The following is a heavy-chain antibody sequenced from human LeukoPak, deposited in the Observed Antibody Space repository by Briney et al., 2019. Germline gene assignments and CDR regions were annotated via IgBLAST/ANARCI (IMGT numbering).Heavy chain of an antibody. V-gene: IGHV1-18*01. Sequence: ASVKVSCKASGYTFTSYGISWVRQAPGQGLEWMGRISAYNGNTNYAQKFQGRVTMTTDTSTSTAFMELRSLRSDDTAVYYCARADIRAIASSGWYGFDYWGQGTLVTVSS. CDR2: ISAYNGNT. J-gene: IGHJ4*02. CDR1: GYTFTSYG. CDR3: ARADIRAIASSGWYGFDY. D-gene: IGHD6-19*01.